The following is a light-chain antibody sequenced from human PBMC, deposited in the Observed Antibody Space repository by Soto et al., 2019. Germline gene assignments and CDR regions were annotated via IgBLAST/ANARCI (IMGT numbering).Light chain of an antibody. J-gene: IGKJ1*01. CDR1: QSLLHSNGYNY. CDR2: LGS. Sequence: DIVMPQSPLSLPVTPGEPASISCSSSQSLLHSNGYNYLDWYLQKPGPSPQLLLYLGSTRASGVPDRFSSSVSGTDFTLKSSRVEAEDVGVYYCMQALQSWAFGQGT. CDR3: MQALQSWA. V-gene: IGKV2-28*01.